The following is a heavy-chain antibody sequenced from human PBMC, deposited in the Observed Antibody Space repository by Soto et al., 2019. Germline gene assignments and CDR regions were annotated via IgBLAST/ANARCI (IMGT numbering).Heavy chain of an antibody. D-gene: IGHD4-17*01. Sequence: EVQLVESGGDLVQPGGSLRLSCAASGFTFTTYWMHWVRQSPGKGLVWVSRINPDGSRTSYADSVKGRFTISRDNAKNTLYLQMNSLGAEDTAVYYCARVAVTTYYFAYWGHGTLVTVSS. CDR1: GFTFTTYW. CDR3: ARVAVTTYYFAY. V-gene: IGHV3-74*01. J-gene: IGHJ4*01. CDR2: INPDGSRT.